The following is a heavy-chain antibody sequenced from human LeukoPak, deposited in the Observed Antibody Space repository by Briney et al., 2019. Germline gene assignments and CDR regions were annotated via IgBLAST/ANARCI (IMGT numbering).Heavy chain of an antibody. V-gene: IGHV4-59*01. Sequence: SETLSLTCTVSGGSISSYYWSWIRQPPGKGLEWIGYIYYGGSTNYNPSLKSRVTISVDTSKNQFSLKLSSVTAADTAVYYCAREGGMIVVDWGQGTLVTVSS. CDR2: IYYGGST. CDR3: AREGGMIVVD. D-gene: IGHD3-22*01. CDR1: GGSISSYY. J-gene: IGHJ4*02.